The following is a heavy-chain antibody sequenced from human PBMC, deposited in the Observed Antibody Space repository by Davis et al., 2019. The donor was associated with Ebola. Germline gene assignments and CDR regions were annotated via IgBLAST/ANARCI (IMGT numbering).Heavy chain of an antibody. V-gene: IGHV3-23*01. CDR3: AKSGLSFGVVKYHYGMDV. J-gene: IGHJ6*04. CDR2: ISGGGIST. CDR1: GFNFGTYA. D-gene: IGHD3-3*01. Sequence: GESLKISCAASGFNFGTYAMNWVRQTPGKGLEWVAAISGGGISTYYADSVKGRFTISRDNSKKTLYLQMNSLRAEDTAVYYCAKSGLSFGVVKYHYGMDVWGKGTTVTVSS.